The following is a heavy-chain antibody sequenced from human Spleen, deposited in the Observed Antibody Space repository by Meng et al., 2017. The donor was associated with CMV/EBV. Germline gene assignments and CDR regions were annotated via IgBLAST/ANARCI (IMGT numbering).Heavy chain of an antibody. D-gene: IGHD3-9*01. J-gene: IGHJ4*02. Sequence: GESLKISCAASGFTFDDYGMSWVRQAPGKGLEWVGRVKSKTDGGTTDYAAPVKGRFTISRDDSKTTLYLQMNSLKTEDTAVYYCTTVRRYDILTGYYNRDYWGQGTLVTVSS. CDR2: VKSKTDGGTT. CDR1: GFTFDDYG. CDR3: TTVRRYDILTGYYNRDY. V-gene: IGHV3-15*01.